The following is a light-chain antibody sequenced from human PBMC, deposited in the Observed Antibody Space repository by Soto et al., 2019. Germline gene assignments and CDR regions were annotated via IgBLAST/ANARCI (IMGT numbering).Light chain of an antibody. J-gene: IGKJ5*01. CDR3: QHYSSPPS. CDR1: QSVSTN. CDR2: GAS. V-gene: IGKV3-15*01. Sequence: EIVRTQSPTTLSVSQGERANLSCRASQSVSTNLAWYQQKPGQVPSLLIYGASTRASGIPARFSGSGSGTESTLTIGSLQSEDFAVDYCQHYSSPPSFGQGTRLEIK.